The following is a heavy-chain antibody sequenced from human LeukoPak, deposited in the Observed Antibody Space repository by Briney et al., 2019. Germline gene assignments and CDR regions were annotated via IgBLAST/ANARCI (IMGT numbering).Heavy chain of an antibody. Sequence: PGGSLRLSCSASGFTSSNYWMTWVRQSPGKGLEGVAFIKHDGSDKYCVNSVKGRFTISRDNAKNSLYLQMSSLRAEDTAVYYCARVTTYCGGDCYYYYGMDVWGQGTTVTVSS. J-gene: IGHJ6*02. V-gene: IGHV3-7*01. D-gene: IGHD2-21*02. CDR2: IKHDGSDK. CDR3: ARVTTYCGGDCYYYYGMDV. CDR1: GFTSSNYW.